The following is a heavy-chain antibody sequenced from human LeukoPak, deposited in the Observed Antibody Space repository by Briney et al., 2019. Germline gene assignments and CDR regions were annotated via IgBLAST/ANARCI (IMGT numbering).Heavy chain of an antibody. CDR2: INPNSGGT. CDR1: GYTFTGYY. J-gene: IGHJ4*02. Sequence: ASVKVSCKASGYTFTGYYMHWVRQAPGQGLEWMGWINPNSGGTNYAQKFQGRVTMTRDTSISTAYMELSRLRSDDTAVYYCARIRGRIQLWLMSYWGQGTLVTVSS. D-gene: IGHD5-18*01. V-gene: IGHV1-2*02. CDR3: ARIRGRIQLWLMSY.